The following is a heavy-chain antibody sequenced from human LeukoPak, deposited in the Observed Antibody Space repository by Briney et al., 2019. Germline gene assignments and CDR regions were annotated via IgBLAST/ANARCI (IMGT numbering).Heavy chain of an antibody. Sequence: GESLKISCKGSGYRFTNYWIGWVRPMPGKGLEWMGTIYPGDSNTIYSPSFQGQVTISADKSISTAYLQWSSLKASDTAMYYCARQPNPDFDYWGQGTLVTVSS. V-gene: IGHV5-51*01. CDR2: IYPGDSNT. J-gene: IGHJ4*02. CDR1: GYRFTNYW. CDR3: ARQPNPDFDY.